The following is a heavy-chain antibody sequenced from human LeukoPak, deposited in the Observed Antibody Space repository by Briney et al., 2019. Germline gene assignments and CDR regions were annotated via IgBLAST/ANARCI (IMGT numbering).Heavy chain of an antibody. CDR1: GVSISSSSYY. J-gene: IGHJ4*02. CDR3: ASQWVDYDILTGYYGY. Sequence: PSETLSLTCTVSGVSISSSSYYWGWIRQPPGKGLEWIGSIYYSGSTNYNPSLKSRVTISVDTSKNQFSLKLSSVTAADTAVYYCASQWVDYDILTGYYGYWGQGTLVTVSS. V-gene: IGHV4-39*07. CDR2: IYYSGST. D-gene: IGHD3-9*01.